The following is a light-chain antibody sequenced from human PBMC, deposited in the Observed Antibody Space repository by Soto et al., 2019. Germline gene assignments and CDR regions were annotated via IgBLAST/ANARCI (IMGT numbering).Light chain of an antibody. Sequence: EIVLTQSPATLSLSPGERAALSCRASQSIASYLAWDQQKPGQAPRLLIFDVSNRATGIPARFSGSGSGTDFTLTISSLEPDDFAVYYCQQRSNWPLTFGGGTKVEIK. V-gene: IGKV3-11*01. CDR1: QSIASY. CDR2: DVS. J-gene: IGKJ4*01. CDR3: QQRSNWPLT.